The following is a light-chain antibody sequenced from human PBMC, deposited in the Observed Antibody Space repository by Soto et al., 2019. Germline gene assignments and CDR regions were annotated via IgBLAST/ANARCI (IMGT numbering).Light chain of an antibody. CDR2: DAS. CDR1: QSVSIY. V-gene: IGKV3-11*01. Sequence: IVVPRSPGTLSLSPGDRATLSFWASQSVSIYLAWYQQKPGQAPRLLIYDASNRVTGIPARFSGSGSGTDFTLTISSVEPEDFAVYYCQQRVDWLTFGGGTKVDIK. J-gene: IGKJ4*01. CDR3: QQRVDWLT.